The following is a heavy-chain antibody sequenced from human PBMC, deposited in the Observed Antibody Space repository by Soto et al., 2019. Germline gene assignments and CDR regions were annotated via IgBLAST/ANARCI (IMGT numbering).Heavy chain of an antibody. Sequence: QVQLQESGPGLVKPSQTLSLTCTVSGGSISTGGYSWSWIRQHPGKGLEWIGYIYHSGGTLYNTSLKRRITVSVDTSKRQFSLKLSSVTAADTAVYYCARGGGVVAAMSFAFDIWGQGTMVTVSS. CDR2: IYHSGGT. V-gene: IGHV4-31*03. CDR3: ARGGGVVAAMSFAFDI. D-gene: IGHD2-21*02. J-gene: IGHJ3*02. CDR1: GGSISTGGYS.